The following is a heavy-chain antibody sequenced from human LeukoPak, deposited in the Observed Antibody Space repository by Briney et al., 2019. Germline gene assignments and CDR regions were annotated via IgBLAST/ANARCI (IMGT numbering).Heavy chain of an antibody. CDR3: ARDRGECTNGVCYYHDFDY. Sequence: GGSLRLSCVVSGFPFSNSWMTWVRQAPGKGLEWVANIKQDGSEKYYVDSVKGRFTISRDNAKNSLSLHMNSLRAEDTAVYYCARDRGECTNGVCYYHDFDYWGQGTLVTVSS. J-gene: IGHJ4*02. CDR1: GFPFSNSW. CDR2: IKQDGSEK. V-gene: IGHV3-7*01. D-gene: IGHD2-8*01.